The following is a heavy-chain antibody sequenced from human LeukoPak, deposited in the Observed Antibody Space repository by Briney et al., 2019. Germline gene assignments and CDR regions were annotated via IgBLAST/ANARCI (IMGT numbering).Heavy chain of an antibody. D-gene: IGHD3-16*02. Sequence: SETLSLTCAVYGGSFSGYYWSWIRQPPGKGLEWIGEINHSGSTNYNPSLKGRVTISVDTSKNQFSLKLSSVTAADTAVYYCARYYNDYVWGSYRRRFDPWGQGTLVTVSS. J-gene: IGHJ5*02. CDR3: ARYYNDYVWGSYRRRFDP. CDR2: INHSGST. V-gene: IGHV4-34*01. CDR1: GGSFSGYY.